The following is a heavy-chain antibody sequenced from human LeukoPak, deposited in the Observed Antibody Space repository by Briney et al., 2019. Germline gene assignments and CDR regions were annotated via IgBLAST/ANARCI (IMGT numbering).Heavy chain of an antibody. D-gene: IGHD3-22*01. J-gene: IGHJ4*02. CDR1: GFTFSSYG. CDR2: ISYDGSNK. CDR3: ARDPPYYDSSGLTWY. V-gene: IGHV3-30*03. Sequence: GGSLRLSCAASGFTFSSYGMHWVRQAPGKGLEWVAVISYDGSNKYYADSVKGRFTISRDNSKNTLYLQMNSLRAEDTAVYYCARDPPYYDSSGLTWYWGQGTLVTVSS.